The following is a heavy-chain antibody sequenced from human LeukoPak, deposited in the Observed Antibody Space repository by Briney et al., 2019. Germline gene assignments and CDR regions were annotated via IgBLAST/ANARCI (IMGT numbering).Heavy chain of an antibody. D-gene: IGHD6-13*01. CDR1: AGSISSYY. J-gene: IGHJ4*02. V-gene: IGHV4-59*01. CDR2: TYYSGST. Sequence: SETLSPTCTVAAGSISSYYWSWIRQPPGNGLEWIGYTYYSGSTNYNPSLKSRVTISVDTSKNQFSLKLSSVTAADTAVYYCARDDTSYSSSWYVLDYWGQGTLVTVSS. CDR3: ARDDTSYSSSWYVLDY.